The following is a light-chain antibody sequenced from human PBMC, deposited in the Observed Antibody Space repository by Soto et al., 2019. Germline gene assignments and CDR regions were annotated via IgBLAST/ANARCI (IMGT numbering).Light chain of an antibody. J-gene: IGKJ1*01. Sequence: DIQMTQSPSTLSASVGDRVTITCRASQSINMWLAWYQQKPGKAPKLLIYRASSLESGISSRFSGSGSGTEFTLTISSLQPDDFATYYCQHYNSYSEAFGQGTKVDIK. V-gene: IGKV1-5*03. CDR1: QSINMW. CDR3: QHYNSYSEA. CDR2: RAS.